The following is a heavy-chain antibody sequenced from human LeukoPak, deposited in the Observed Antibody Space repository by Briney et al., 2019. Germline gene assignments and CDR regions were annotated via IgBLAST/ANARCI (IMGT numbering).Heavy chain of an antibody. D-gene: IGHD3-3*01. CDR3: ARESWSDSVAFDI. Sequence: PGGSLRLSCAASGFNFSSYAMHWVRQAPGEGLEWVGLISYGGIDKSYADSVKGRFTISRDSSKRTLYLQMNSLRAEDTAMYYCARESWSDSVAFDIWGLGTMVNVSS. V-gene: IGHV3-30*04. CDR1: GFNFSSYA. J-gene: IGHJ3*02. CDR2: ISYGGIDK.